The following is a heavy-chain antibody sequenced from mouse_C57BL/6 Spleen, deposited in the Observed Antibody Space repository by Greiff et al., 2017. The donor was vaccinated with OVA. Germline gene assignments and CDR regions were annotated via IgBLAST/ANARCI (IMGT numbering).Heavy chain of an antibody. CDR1: GYTFTSYW. Sequence: QVQLQQPGAELVRPGSSVKLSCKASGYTFTSYWMDWVKQRPGQGLEWIGNIYPSDSETHYNQKFKDKATLTVDKSSSTAYMQLSSLTSEDSAVYYCASSTMVTTKYFDVWGTGTTVTVSS. CDR2: IYPSDSET. V-gene: IGHV1-61*01. CDR3: ASSTMVTTKYFDV. D-gene: IGHD2-2*01. J-gene: IGHJ1*03.